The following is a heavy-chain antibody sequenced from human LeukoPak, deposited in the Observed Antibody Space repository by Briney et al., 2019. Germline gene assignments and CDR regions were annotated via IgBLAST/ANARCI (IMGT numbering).Heavy chain of an antibody. CDR3: ARVVFWSGYQFDY. J-gene: IGHJ4*02. CDR1: GYTFTGYY. V-gene: IGHV1-2*02. CDR2: INPNSGGT. D-gene: IGHD3-3*01. Sequence: GASVKVSCKASGYTFTGYYMHWVRQAPGQGLEWMGWINPNSGGTNYAQKFQGRVTMTRDTSISTAYMELSRLRSDDTAVYHCARVVFWSGYQFDYWGQGTLVTVSS.